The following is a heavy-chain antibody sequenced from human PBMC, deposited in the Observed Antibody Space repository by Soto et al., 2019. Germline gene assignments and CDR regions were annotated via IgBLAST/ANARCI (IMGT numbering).Heavy chain of an antibody. Sequence: EVQLLESGGGLVQPGGSLRLSCAASGFTFSSYAMSWVRQAPGKGLEWVSAISGSGGSTYYADSVKGRFTISRDNSKNTLYLQMNSLRAEDTAVYYCAKGGLITMVRGVRLGDFDYWGQGTLVTVSS. V-gene: IGHV3-23*01. CDR3: AKGGLITMVRGVRLGDFDY. CDR1: GFTFSSYA. J-gene: IGHJ4*02. D-gene: IGHD3-10*01. CDR2: ISGSGGST.